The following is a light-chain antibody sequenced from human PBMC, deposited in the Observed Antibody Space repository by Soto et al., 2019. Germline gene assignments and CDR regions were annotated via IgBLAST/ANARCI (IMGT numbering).Light chain of an antibody. V-gene: IGLV2-23*03. CDR1: SSDVGSYNL. CDR2: EGS. CDR3: CSYAGSSTFV. J-gene: IGLJ3*02. Sequence: QSALTQPASVSGSPGQSITISCTGTSSDVGSYNLVSWYQQHPGKAPKLMIYEGSKRPSGVSNRFSGSKSGNTASLTISGLQSDDEADYYCCSYAGSSTFVFGEGTKLTVL.